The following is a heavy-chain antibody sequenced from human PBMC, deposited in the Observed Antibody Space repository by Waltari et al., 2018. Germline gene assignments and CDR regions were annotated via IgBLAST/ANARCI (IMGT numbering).Heavy chain of an antibody. J-gene: IGHJ6*02. Sequence: EVQLAETGGGLIQPGGSLRLSCAASGLSVNDNYMTWVRQAPGKGRQWVSRIYSGCVTYYADFVQGRFTISRDKYKNTLYLQMNSLRAEDSAVYYCARGTSQLFYGLDIWGQGTTVTVSS. CDR2: IYSGCVT. CDR3: ARGTSQLFYGLDI. CDR1: GLSVNDNY. D-gene: IGHD1-1*01. V-gene: IGHV3-53*02.